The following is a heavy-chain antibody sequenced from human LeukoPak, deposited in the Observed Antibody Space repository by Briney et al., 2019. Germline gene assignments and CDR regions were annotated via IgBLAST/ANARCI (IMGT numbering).Heavy chain of an antibody. CDR2: ISAYNGNT. Sequence: ASVKVSCKTSGYTFTNYGISWVRQAPGQGLEWMGWISAYNGNTNYAQKLQDRVTMTTDTSTSTAYMELRSLRSDDTAVYYCARDPNSWIWSLDSSGYHYWGQGTLVTVFS. V-gene: IGHV1-18*01. CDR3: ARDPNSWIWSLDSSGYHY. D-gene: IGHD3-22*01. CDR1: GYTFTNYG. J-gene: IGHJ4*02.